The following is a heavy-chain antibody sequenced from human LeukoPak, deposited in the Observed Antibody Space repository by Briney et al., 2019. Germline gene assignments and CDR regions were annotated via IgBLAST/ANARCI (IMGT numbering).Heavy chain of an antibody. CDR1: GFTFNNYA. V-gene: IGHV3-23*01. J-gene: IGHJ4*02. CDR3: AKSSVAASRGYFDY. D-gene: IGHD2-15*01. Sequence: GSLRLSCAASGFTFNNYAVSWVRQAPGKGLEWVSTISGSGGSTYYADSVKGRFAISRDNSKNTMYLQLTSLRAEDTALYFCAKSSVAASRGYFDYWGQGTLVTVSS. CDR2: ISGSGGST.